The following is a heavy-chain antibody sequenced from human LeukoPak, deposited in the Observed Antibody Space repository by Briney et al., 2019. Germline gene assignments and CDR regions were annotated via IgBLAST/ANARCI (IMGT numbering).Heavy chain of an antibody. Sequence: GGSLRLSCASSGFTFDDYAMRWVRQAPGKGLEWVSLINWDGSSTYYADSVKGRFTISRDNSKNSLYLQMNSLRAEDTALYYCAKTGSSWAHFDYWGRGTLVTVFS. CDR2: INWDGSST. CDR1: GFTFDDYA. J-gene: IGHJ4*02. CDR3: AKTGSSWAHFDY. V-gene: IGHV3-43D*04. D-gene: IGHD6-13*01.